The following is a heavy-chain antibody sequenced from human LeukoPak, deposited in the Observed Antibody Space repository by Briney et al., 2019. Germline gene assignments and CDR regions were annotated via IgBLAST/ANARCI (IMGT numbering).Heavy chain of an antibody. CDR3: ARDWAITLNMDV. CDR2: ISSSGSTI. D-gene: IGHD3-16*01. Sequence: GGSLRLSCAASGFTFSDYYMNWIRQAPGKGLEWVSYISSSGSTIYYADSVKGRLTTSRDNAKNSLYLQMNSLRAEDTAVYYCARDWAITLNMDVWGKGTTVTVSS. J-gene: IGHJ6*03. CDR1: GFTFSDYY. V-gene: IGHV3-11*04.